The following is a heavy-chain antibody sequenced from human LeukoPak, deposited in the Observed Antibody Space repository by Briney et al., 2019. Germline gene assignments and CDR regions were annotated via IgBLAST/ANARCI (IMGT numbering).Heavy chain of an antibody. D-gene: IGHD3-10*01. CDR2: IFYSGGT. V-gene: IGHV4-39*07. CDR1: GGSIGSSSYY. Sequence: SETLSLTCTVSGGSIGSSSYYWAWIRQPPGKGLESIGNIFYSGGTYYSPSLKSRVTISLDTSKNQFSLTLSSVTAADTAVYYCARDADGSGNHFDYWGQGTLVTVSS. CDR3: ARDADGSGNHFDY. J-gene: IGHJ4*02.